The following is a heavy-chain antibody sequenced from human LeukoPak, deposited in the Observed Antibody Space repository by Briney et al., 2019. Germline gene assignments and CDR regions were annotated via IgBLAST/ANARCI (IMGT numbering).Heavy chain of an antibody. Sequence: GGSLRLCCAASGFTFSSFVLNWVRQAPGKGLEWVSSISNSGTYIYYADSLKGRFTISRDNAKNSLFLQMNSLRAEDTAVYFCARESPTHAYAFDIWGQGTVVTVSS. V-gene: IGHV3-21*01. CDR2: ISNSGTYI. CDR3: ARESPTHAYAFDI. J-gene: IGHJ3*02. CDR1: GFTFSSFV.